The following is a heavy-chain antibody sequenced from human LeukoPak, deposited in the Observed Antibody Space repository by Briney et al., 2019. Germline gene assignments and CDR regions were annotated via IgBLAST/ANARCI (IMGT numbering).Heavy chain of an antibody. V-gene: IGHV3-21*01. Sequence: WVSLRLSCAASGFTFSSYNMDWVRPAPGKWLEWVSFIDISSIYLNQADSVKGRFTISRDNAKSSVFLQMNSLRAEDTAVYYCARVGGHCTSTSCPAPDYWGQGTLVTVSS. J-gene: IGHJ4*02. CDR1: GFTFSSYN. CDR2: IDISSIYL. D-gene: IGHD2-2*01. CDR3: ARVGGHCTSTSCPAPDY.